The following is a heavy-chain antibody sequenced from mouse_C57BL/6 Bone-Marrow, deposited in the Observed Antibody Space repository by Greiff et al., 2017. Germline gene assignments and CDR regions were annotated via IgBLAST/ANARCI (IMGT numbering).Heavy chain of an antibody. CDR1: GYSFTDYN. D-gene: IGHD2-4*01. CDR3: ARSLIYYDYDGFDY. J-gene: IGHJ2*01. V-gene: IGHV1-39*01. Sequence: VQLKESGPELVKPGASVKISCKASGYSFTDYNMNWVKQSNGKSLEWIGVINPNYGTTSYNQKFKGKATLTVDQSSSTAYMQLNSLTSEDSAVYYCARSLIYYDYDGFDYWGQGTTLTVSS. CDR2: INPNYGTT.